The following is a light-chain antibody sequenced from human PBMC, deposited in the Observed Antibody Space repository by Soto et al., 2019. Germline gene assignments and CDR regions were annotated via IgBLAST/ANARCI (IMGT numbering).Light chain of an antibody. CDR3: SSYTTSSTYV. Sequence: QSVLTQPASVSGSPGQSITISCTGASSDVGYYNYVSWFQQHPGKAPKLIISEVTNRPSGVSTRFSGSKSGNTASLTISGLQAEDEAHYYCSSYTTSSTYVFGTGTKATVL. CDR2: EVT. J-gene: IGLJ1*01. V-gene: IGLV2-14*01. CDR1: SSDVGYYNY.